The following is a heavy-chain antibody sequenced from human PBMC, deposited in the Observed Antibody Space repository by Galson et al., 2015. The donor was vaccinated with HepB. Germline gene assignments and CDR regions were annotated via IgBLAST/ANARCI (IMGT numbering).Heavy chain of an antibody. J-gene: IGHJ4*02. CDR1: GYTFSDYY. Sequence: SVKVSCKASGYTFSDYYIHWVRQAPGQGLEWMGWINPNRGGSNSTQNFQGRVTMTRDTSISTAYMELSRLTSDDTAVYFCAREKDGDHDFFDFWGQGTQVTVSS. CDR3: AREKDGDHDFFDF. D-gene: IGHD4-17*01. CDR2: INPNRGGS. V-gene: IGHV1-2*02.